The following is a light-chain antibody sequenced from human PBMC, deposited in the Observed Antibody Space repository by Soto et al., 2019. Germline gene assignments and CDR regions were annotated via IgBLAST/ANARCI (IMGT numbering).Light chain of an antibody. CDR1: QSISSW. V-gene: IGKV1-5*01. J-gene: IGKJ1*01. Sequence: DIQMTQSPSTLSASVGDRVTITCRASQSISSWLAWYQQKPGKAPKLLIDDPSSLESGVTSRFSGSGSGTEFTLTFSSLQPDDFATYYCQQYNSYWTFGQGTKVEIK. CDR2: DPS. CDR3: QQYNSYWT.